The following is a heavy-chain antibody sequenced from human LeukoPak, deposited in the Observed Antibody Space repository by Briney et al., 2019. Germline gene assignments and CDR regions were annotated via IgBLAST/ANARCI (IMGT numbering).Heavy chain of an antibody. CDR2: IYSGVST. CDR1: GFTVSSNY. Sequence: GGSLRLSCAPSGFTVSSNYMSWGRQAPGKGLEWVSVIYSGVSTYYADSVKGRFTISRDNSKNTLYLQMNSLRAEDTAVYYCARDRTGHDAFDIWGQGTMVTVSS. V-gene: IGHV3-53*01. D-gene: IGHD3-10*01. J-gene: IGHJ3*02. CDR3: ARDRTGHDAFDI.